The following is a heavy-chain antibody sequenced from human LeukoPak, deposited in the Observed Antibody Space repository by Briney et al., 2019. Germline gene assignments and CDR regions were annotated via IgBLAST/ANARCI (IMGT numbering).Heavy chain of an antibody. CDR2: IYSDGST. J-gene: IGHJ3*02. CDR3: ARWGYSSLAFDI. Sequence: PGGSLRLSCAASGFTVSGNYMSWVRQAPGKGLEWVSVIYSDGSTYYADSPKGRFTISRDNSKNRLYLQMNSLRAEDTAVYYCARWGYSSLAFDIWGQGTMVTVSS. V-gene: IGHV3-53*01. D-gene: IGHD6-19*01. CDR1: GFTVSGNY.